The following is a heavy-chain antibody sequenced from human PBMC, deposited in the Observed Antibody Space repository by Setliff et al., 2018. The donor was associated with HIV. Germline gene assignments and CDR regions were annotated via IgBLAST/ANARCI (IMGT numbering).Heavy chain of an antibody. Sequence: SETLSLTCAAYGGSLSGYYWSWIRQTPGKGLECIGGIGHSGLTYYNSSLKSRVSISIDTSKNHFSLKLSSVTAADTAVYYCGTVTAGHWYFDLWGRGTLVTVSS. J-gene: IGHJ2*01. CDR3: GTVTAGHWYFDL. D-gene: IGHD2-21*02. V-gene: IGHV4-34*01. CDR2: IGHSGLT. CDR1: GGSLSGYY.